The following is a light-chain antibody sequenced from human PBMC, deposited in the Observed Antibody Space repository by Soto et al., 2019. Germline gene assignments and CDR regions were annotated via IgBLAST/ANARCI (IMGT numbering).Light chain of an antibody. CDR3: LSYADTAYV. CDR1: SSDVGGYNY. Sequence: QSALTQPPSASGSPGQSVTISCAGTSSDVGGYNYVSWYQQYPAKVPKLMIYEVSERPSGVPDRFSGSKSGNTAFLNVSGLQAEDEADYYCLSYADTAYVFGTGTKVTVL. CDR2: EVS. J-gene: IGLJ1*01. V-gene: IGLV2-8*01.